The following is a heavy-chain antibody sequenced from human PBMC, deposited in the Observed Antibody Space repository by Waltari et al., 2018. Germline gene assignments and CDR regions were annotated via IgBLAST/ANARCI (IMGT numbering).Heavy chain of an antibody. CDR3: ARMGAGRAPDY. V-gene: IGHV3-7*03. CDR2: IKPDGRGK. Sequence: EVQLVESGGGLVQPGGSLRLSCAASGFSFSSSWMTWFRQAPGKGREGGAAIKPDGRGKFYVDSVKGRFSISRDNAKNSLYLQMNSLRAEDTAIFYCARMGAGRAPDYWGQGTLVTVSS. CDR1: GFSFSSSW. J-gene: IGHJ4*02. D-gene: IGHD3-16*01.